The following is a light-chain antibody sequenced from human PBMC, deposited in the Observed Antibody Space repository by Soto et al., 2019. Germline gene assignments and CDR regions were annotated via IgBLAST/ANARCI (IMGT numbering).Light chain of an antibody. Sequence: EIVMTQSPATLPVSPGERATLFCRASQSVSSNLAWYQRKPGHVPRLLFSGASTSALGSPASFSGSGSCPEFTLTIRRLQSEDFAVYYCQQYNNWPPTFGQGTKV. V-gene: IGKV3-15*01. CDR1: QSVSSN. CDR2: GAS. CDR3: QQYNNWPPT. J-gene: IGKJ1*01.